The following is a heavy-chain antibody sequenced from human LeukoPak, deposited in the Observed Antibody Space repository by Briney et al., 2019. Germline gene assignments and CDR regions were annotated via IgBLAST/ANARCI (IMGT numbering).Heavy chain of an antibody. CDR1: GGSISSSSYY. V-gene: IGHV4-39*01. D-gene: IGHD3-22*01. Sequence: SETLSLTCAVSGGSISSSSYYWGWIRQPPGKGLEWIGNIYYSGSSYYNPSLKSRVTISVDTSKNQFSLKLSSVTAADTAVYYCALYYYDSSGYSNWFGPWGQGILVTVSS. CDR2: IYYSGSS. CDR3: ALYYYDSSGYSNWFGP. J-gene: IGHJ5*02.